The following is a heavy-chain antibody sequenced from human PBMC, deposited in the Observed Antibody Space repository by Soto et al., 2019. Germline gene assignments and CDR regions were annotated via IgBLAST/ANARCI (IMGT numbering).Heavy chain of an antibody. V-gene: IGHV1-69*06. CDR2: IIPIFGTA. CDR3: ARYGGPTDAARAFDI. CDR1: GGTFSSYA. Sequence: GASVKVSCKASGGTFSSYAISWVRQAPGQGLEWMGGIIPIFGTANYAQKFQGRVTITADKSTSTAYMELSSLRSEDTAVYYCARYGGPTDAARAFDIWGQGTMVTVSS. D-gene: IGHD3-16*01. J-gene: IGHJ3*02.